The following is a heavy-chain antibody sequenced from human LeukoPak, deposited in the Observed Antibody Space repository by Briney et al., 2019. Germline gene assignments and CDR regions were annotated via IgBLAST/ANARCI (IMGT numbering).Heavy chain of an antibody. CDR2: ISAYTGNT. CDR3: ARDCGNCGGAPDDTFDI. J-gene: IGHJ3*02. V-gene: IGHV1-18*01. Sequence: TVELFCKASGHTFSTYGNSWGRQAPGQELEWMGWISAYTGNTNYAQKVQGRVTMTTDTSTSTGYLELRSLRSDDTAVYYCARDCGNCGGAPDDTFDIWGQGTMVTVSS. D-gene: IGHD2-21*01. CDR1: GHTFSTYG.